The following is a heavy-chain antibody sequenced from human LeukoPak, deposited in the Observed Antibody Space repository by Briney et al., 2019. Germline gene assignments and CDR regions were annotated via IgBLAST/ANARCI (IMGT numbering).Heavy chain of an antibody. D-gene: IGHD6-6*01. J-gene: IGHJ3*02. Sequence: GGSLRLSCAASGFTFSSYSMNWVRQAPGKGVEWVSSISSSSSYIYYADSVKGRFTISRDNAKNSLYLQMNSLRAEDTAVYYCARSLRSSTRGAFDIWGQGTMVTVSS. CDR3: ARSLRSSTRGAFDI. V-gene: IGHV3-21*01. CDR2: ISSSSSYI. CDR1: GFTFSSYS.